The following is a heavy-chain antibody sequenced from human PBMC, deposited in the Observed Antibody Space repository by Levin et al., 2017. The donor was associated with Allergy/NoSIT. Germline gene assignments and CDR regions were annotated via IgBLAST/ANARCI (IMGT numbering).Heavy chain of an antibody. CDR3: ARGPITMIAYFDY. Sequence: SETLSLTCAVYGGSFSGYYWSWIRQPPGKGLEWIGEINHSGSTNYNPSLKSRVTISVDTSKNQFSLKLSSVTAADTAVYYCARGPITMIAYFDYWGQGTLVTVSS. V-gene: IGHV4-34*01. J-gene: IGHJ4*02. CDR1: GGSFSGYY. CDR2: INHSGST. D-gene: IGHD3-22*01.